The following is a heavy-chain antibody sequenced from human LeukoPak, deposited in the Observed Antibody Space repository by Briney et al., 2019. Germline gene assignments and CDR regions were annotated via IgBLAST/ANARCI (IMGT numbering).Heavy chain of an antibody. Sequence: SETLSLTCTVSGGSITSSSYYWGWIRQPPGKGLEWIGRIYYSGSTYYNPSLKSRVTISVDTSKNQFSLKLSSVTAADTAVYYCARLRSEWELLSPFDPWGQGTLVTVSS. CDR1: GGSITSSSYY. D-gene: IGHD1-26*01. CDR2: IYYSGST. CDR3: ARLRSEWELLSPFDP. J-gene: IGHJ5*02. V-gene: IGHV4-39*01.